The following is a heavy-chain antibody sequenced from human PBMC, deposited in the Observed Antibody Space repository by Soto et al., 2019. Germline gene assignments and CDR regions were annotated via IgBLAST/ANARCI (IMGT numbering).Heavy chain of an antibody. CDR2: INPHSGGT. Sequence: QVQLVQSGAEVKKPGASVKVSCKTSGYTFTGYYIYWVRQAPGQGLEWMGWINPHSGGTDSSQKFQGRVTMTRDTSISIAYMELRRLRSDDTAVYYCAGTSCSSTTCPTTYWGQGTLVTVSS. J-gene: IGHJ4*02. V-gene: IGHV1-2*02. CDR3: AGTSCSSTTCPTTY. D-gene: IGHD2-2*01. CDR1: GYTFTGYY.